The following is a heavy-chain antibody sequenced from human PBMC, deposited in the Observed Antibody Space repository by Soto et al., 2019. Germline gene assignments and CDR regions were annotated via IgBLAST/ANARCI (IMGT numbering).Heavy chain of an antibody. V-gene: IGHV4-59*01. D-gene: IGHD3-9*01. CDR2: IYYSGST. J-gene: IGHJ6*02. CDR3: ARGGTYYDILTGYFYYYGMDV. Sequence: SETLSLTCTVSGGSISSYYWIWIRQPPGKGLEWIGYIYYSGSTNYNPSLKSRVTISVDTSKNQFSLKLSSVTAADTAVYYCARGGTYYDILTGYFYYYGMDVWGQGTTVTVSS. CDR1: GGSISSYY.